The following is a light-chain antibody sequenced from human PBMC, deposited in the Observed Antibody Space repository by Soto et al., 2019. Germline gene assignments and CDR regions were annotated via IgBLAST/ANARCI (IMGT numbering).Light chain of an antibody. CDR1: QSVSSSF. V-gene: IGKV3-20*01. J-gene: IGKJ1*01. CDR2: GAS. Sequence: EIVLTQSPGTLSLSPGERATLSCRASQSVSSSFLAWYQQKPGQAPRLLIYGASIRATGIPDRFSGSGSGTDFTLTISRLEPEDFAVYYCQQYGSSPPWTFGQGTKVEIK. CDR3: QQYGSSPPWT.